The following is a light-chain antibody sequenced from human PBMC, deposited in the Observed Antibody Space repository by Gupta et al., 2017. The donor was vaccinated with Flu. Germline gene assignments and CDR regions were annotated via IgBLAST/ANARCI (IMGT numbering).Light chain of an antibody. CDR2: SAS. CDR3: QQSYSGLT. CDR1: QNVGIN. V-gene: IGKV1-39*01. Sequence: DIQMTQSPSSLSASVGDSVTLTCRASQNVGINLNWYQQRPGKAPQLLIYSASVLEFGVPSRFSGTGSGTDFTLTISSLRPEDSATYYCQQSYSGLTFGGGSKVQIK. J-gene: IGKJ4*01.